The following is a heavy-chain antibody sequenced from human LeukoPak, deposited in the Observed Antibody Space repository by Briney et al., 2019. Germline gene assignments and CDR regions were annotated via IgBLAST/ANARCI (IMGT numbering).Heavy chain of an antibody. CDR3: VRDVGRFYYDSTGEDY. D-gene: IGHD3-22*01. J-gene: IGHJ4*02. Sequence: GGSLRVSCAVSGFTFSDYSMNWVRQAPGEGLEWVSYISSASRTIKYADFVRGRFTVSRDNAKKSLHLQMNRLTTEDTAVYFCVRDVGRFYYDSTGEDYWGQGTLVTVSS. V-gene: IGHV3-48*04. CDR1: GFTFSDYS. CDR2: ISSASRTI.